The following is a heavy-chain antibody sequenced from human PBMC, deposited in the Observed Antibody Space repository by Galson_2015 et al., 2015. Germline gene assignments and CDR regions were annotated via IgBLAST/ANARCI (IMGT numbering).Heavy chain of an antibody. CDR2: ISGGGDST. CDR1: GFTFSSYA. Sequence: SLRLSCAASGFTFSSYAMSWVRQAPGKGLEWVSAISGGGDSTYYADSVKGRFTISRDNSKNTLYLQMNSLRAEDTAVYFCAKDWGYGAVPTTSFDYWGQGTLVTVSS. D-gene: IGHD4-17*01. J-gene: IGHJ4*02. CDR3: AKDWGYGAVPTTSFDY. V-gene: IGHV3-23*01.